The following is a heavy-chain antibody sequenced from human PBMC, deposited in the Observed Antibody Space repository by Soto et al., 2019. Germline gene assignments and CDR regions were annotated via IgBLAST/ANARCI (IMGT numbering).Heavy chain of an antibody. CDR3: ARQAAAGKYYYAMDV. CDR1: GYRFTTYW. CDR2: IYPGDSDT. J-gene: IGHJ6*02. Sequence: PGESLKISCKGSGYRFTTYWIGWVRQMPGKGLEGMVIIYPGDSDTRYSPSFQGQVTISADKSINTTYLQWSSLKASDTAIYYCARQAAAGKYYYAMDVWGQGTTVTVSS. V-gene: IGHV5-51*01. D-gene: IGHD6-13*01.